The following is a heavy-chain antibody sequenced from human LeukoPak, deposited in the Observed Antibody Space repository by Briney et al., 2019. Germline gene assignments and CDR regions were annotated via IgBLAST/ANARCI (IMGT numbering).Heavy chain of an antibody. CDR2: INQDGSEK. CDR3: GLYNSSQTAMDV. CDR1: GFTFSSYA. J-gene: IGHJ6*02. Sequence: GGSLRLSCAASGFTFSSYAMSWVRQAPGKGLEWVANINQDGSEKYYVDSVKGRFTTSRDNAKNSLYMQMNSLRAEDTAVYYCGLYNSSQTAMDVWGQGTAVTVSS. V-gene: IGHV3-7*01. D-gene: IGHD3-22*01.